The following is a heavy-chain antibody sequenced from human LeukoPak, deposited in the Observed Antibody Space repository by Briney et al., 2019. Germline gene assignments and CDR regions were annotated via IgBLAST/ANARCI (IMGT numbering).Heavy chain of an antibody. V-gene: IGHV3-30-3*01. Sequence: PGGSLRLSCAASGFTFSSYAMHWVRQAPGKGLEWVAVISYDGSNKYYADSVKGRFTISRDNSKNTLYLQMNSLRAEDTAVYYCAKGGAVLLSEFDYWGQGTLVTVSS. J-gene: IGHJ4*02. CDR2: ISYDGSNK. D-gene: IGHD3-10*01. CDR1: GFTFSSYA. CDR3: AKGGAVLLSEFDY.